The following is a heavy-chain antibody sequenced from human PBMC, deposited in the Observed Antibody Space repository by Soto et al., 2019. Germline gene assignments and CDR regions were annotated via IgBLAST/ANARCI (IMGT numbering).Heavy chain of an antibody. CDR3: ARDYGSGRRFYGMDF. D-gene: IGHD3-10*01. CDR2: IYSGGSI. Sequence: EVQLVESGGGLIQPGGSLTLSCAVSEFAVSGNHMSWIRQAPGKGLEWVSIIYSGGSIYYADSVKGRFTISRDNSKNTLYLQMNSLRADDTAVYYCARDYGSGRRFYGMDFWGQGTTVTVSS. CDR1: EFAVSGNH. V-gene: IGHV3-53*01. J-gene: IGHJ6*02.